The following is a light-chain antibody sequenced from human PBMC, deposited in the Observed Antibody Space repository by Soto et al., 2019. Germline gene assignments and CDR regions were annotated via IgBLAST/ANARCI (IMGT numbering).Light chain of an antibody. CDR2: VAS. V-gene: IGKV3-20*01. Sequence: IVLTQSPGTLSLSAGESATLSCRASQRINDDFLAWYQQRPGQPPRLLIYVASFRATGIPDRFSGSGSGTEFSLTINRLEPEDAAVYFCQQYGRSPLTFGGGTKVEIK. CDR1: QRINDDF. CDR3: QQYGRSPLT. J-gene: IGKJ4*01.